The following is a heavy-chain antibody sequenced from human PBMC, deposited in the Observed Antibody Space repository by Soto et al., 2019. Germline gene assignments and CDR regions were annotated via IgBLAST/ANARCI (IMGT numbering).Heavy chain of an antibody. CDR1: GCTFTGYY. CDR3: ATSDIVVVPAARSHYYFDY. Sequence: ASVKVSCKASGCTFTGYYMHWVRQAPGQGLEWMGWINPNSGGTNYAQKFQGWVTMTRDTSISTAYMELSRLRSEDAAVYYCATSDIVVVPAARSHYYFDYWGQGTLVTVSS. J-gene: IGHJ4*02. CDR2: INPNSGGT. D-gene: IGHD2-2*01. V-gene: IGHV1-2*04.